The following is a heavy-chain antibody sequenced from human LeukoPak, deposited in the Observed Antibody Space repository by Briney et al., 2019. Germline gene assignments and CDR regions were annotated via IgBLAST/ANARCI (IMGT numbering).Heavy chain of an antibody. J-gene: IGHJ5*02. V-gene: IGHV5-51*01. Sequence: GESLKISCKASGYTFTGYWIGWGRQMPRKGLERGGIIFPGDANTKYNPSFEGQVTIAADKSISTASLQWSSLKASETAMYYCAGHGPRSGWHNWFDAWGEGTLVSASS. CDR1: GYTFTGYW. CDR2: IFPGDANT. D-gene: IGHD6-19*01. CDR3: AGHGPRSGWHNWFDA.